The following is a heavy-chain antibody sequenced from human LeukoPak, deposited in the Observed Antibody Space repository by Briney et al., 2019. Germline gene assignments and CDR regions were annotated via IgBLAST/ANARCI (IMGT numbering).Heavy chain of an antibody. CDR1: GYSFTSYW. Sequence: GESLKISCKGSGYSFTSYWIGWVRQVPGKGLEWMGIIYPGDSDTRYSPSFQGQVTISADKSISTAYLQWSSLKASDTAMYYCARLYYYYDSSGYYSYWGQGTLVTVSS. CDR3: ARLYYYYDSSGYYSY. J-gene: IGHJ4*02. V-gene: IGHV5-51*01. D-gene: IGHD3-22*01. CDR2: IYPGDSDT.